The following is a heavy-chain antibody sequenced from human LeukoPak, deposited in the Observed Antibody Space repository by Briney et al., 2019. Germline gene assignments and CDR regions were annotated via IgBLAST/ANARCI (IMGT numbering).Heavy chain of an antibody. V-gene: IGHV3-23*01. CDR1: GFIFSSYA. CDR2: ISGSGGTT. D-gene: IGHD3-10*01. J-gene: IGHJ4*02. Sequence: GGSLRLSCAASGFIFSSYAMSWVRQPPGKGLEWVSGISGSGGTTYFADSVKGRFTISRDNSKNTLYLQMKSLRGDDTAVYYCARGGVGSGKTLERWGQGTLVTVSS. CDR3: ARGGVGSGKTLER.